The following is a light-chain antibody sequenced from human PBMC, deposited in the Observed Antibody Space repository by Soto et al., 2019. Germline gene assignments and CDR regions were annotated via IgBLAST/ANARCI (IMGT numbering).Light chain of an antibody. CDR1: QSISSW. V-gene: IGKV1-5*01. CDR2: DAS. Sequence: DIQMTQSPSTLSASVGDRVTITCRASQSISSWLAWYQQKPGKAPKLLIYDASSLESGVPSRFSGSASGTEFTLTISSLQPDDIATYYCQKYNSALTFGQGTRLEIK. CDR3: QKYNSALT. J-gene: IGKJ5*01.